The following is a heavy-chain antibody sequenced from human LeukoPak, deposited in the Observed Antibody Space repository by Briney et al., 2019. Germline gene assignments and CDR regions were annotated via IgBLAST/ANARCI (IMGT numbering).Heavy chain of an antibody. CDR2: IRYDGSNK. D-gene: IGHD3-10*01. V-gene: IGHV3-30*02. Sequence: GGSLRLSCAASGFTFSSYGMHWVRQAPGKGLEWVAFIRYDGSNKYYADSVKGRFTISRDNSKNTLYLQMNSLRAEDTAVYYCAKTLLWFGELLGLDYWGQGTLVTVSS. CDR1: GFTFSSYG. CDR3: AKTLLWFGELLGLDY. J-gene: IGHJ4*02.